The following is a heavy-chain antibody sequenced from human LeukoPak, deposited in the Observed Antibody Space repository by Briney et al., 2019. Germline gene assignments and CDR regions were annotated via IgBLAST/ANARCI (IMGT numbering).Heavy chain of an antibody. CDR3: AKARYYDSSGPFDY. CDR1: GFTFSSYG. CDR2: ISGSGGST. J-gene: IGHJ4*02. Sequence: GGSLRLSCAASGFTFSSYGMSWVRQAPGKGLEWVSAISGSGGSTYYADSVKGRFTISRDNSKNTLYLQMNSLRVEDTAVYYCAKARYYDSSGPFDYWDQGTLVTVSS. V-gene: IGHV3-23*01. D-gene: IGHD3-22*01.